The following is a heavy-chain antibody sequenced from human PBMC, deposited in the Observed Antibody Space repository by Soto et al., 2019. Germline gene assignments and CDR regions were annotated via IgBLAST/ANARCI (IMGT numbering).Heavy chain of an antibody. D-gene: IGHD6-13*01. CDR1: GFSLSTSGVR. J-gene: IGHJ4*02. V-gene: IGHV2-5*02. CDR2: IHWDDDE. CDR3: AHGNTVGSSWYYFDY. Sequence: SGPTLVNPTQTLTLTCTFSGFSLSTSGVRVGWIRQPPGKALEWLALIHWDDDERYRPSLKSRLTITKDTSKNQVVLTMTNMDPVDTATYYCAHGNTVGSSWYYFDYWGQGTLVTVSS.